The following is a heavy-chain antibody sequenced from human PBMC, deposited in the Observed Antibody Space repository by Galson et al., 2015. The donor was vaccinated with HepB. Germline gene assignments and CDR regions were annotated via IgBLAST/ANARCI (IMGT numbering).Heavy chain of an antibody. CDR2: IGVNPGNT. CDR1: GFTFSSLG. D-gene: IGHD5-12*01. CDR3: AKGTTNIAD. J-gene: IGHJ4*01. Sequence: SLRLSCAASGFTFSSLGMTWVRQAPGKGLECVSDIGVNPGNTDYADSVRGRFTISRDNSKNMLYLQMNNLRAEDTAVYYCAKGTTNIADCGHGSQVTVS. V-gene: IGHV3-23*01.